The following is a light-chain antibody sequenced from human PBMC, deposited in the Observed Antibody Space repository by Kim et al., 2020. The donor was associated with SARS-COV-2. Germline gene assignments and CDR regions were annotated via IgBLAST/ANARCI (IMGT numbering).Light chain of an antibody. CDR2: GAS. V-gene: IGKV3-15*01. Sequence: SVSPGERATLSCRASQSISRTLAWYQQKLGQAPRLLIYGASTRATGIPDRFSGSGSGTEFTLTISSLQSEDFAVYYCQQYNDWWTFGQGTKVDIK. J-gene: IGKJ1*01. CDR1: QSISRT. CDR3: QQYNDWWT.